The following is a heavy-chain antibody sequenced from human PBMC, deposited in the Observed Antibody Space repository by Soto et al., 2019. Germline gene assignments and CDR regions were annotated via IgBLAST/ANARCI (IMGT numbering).Heavy chain of an antibody. CDR1: GGSISSGGYY. CDR3: ARSFEYCSSTSCYGREYYFDY. CDR2: IYYSGST. Sequence: QVQLQESGPGLVKPSQTLSLTCTVSGGSISSGGYYWSWIRQHPGKGLEWIGYIYYSGSTYYNPSLKGRVTISVDTSKNQFSLKLSSVTAADTAVYYCARSFEYCSSTSCYGREYYFDYWGQGTLVTVSS. D-gene: IGHD2-2*01. J-gene: IGHJ4*02. V-gene: IGHV4-31*03.